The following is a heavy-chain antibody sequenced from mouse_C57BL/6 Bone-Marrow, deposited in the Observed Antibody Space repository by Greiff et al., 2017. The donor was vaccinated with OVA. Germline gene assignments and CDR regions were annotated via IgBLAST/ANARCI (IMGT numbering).Heavy chain of an antibody. V-gene: IGHV5-12*01. CDR2: ISNGGGST. Sequence: EVMLVESGGGLVQPGGSLKLSCAASGFTFSDYYMYWVRQTPEKRLEWVAYISNGGGSTYYPDTVKGRFTISRDNAKNTLYLQMSRLKSEDTAMYYCARRGFTTVDYAMDYWGQGTSVTVSS. D-gene: IGHD1-1*01. J-gene: IGHJ4*01. CDR1: GFTFSDYY. CDR3: ARRGFTTVDYAMDY.